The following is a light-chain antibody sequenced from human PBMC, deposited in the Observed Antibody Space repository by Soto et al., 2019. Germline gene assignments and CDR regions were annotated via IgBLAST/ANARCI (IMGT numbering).Light chain of an antibody. CDR2: QDR. V-gene: IGLV3-1*01. CDR3: QAWDINTVV. Sequence: SYELTQSPSVSVSPGQTASITCSGDKLGDKYVSWYQQKPGQSPVLVMYQDRKRPPGIPERFSGSNSGNAATLTISGTQPMDDGDYYCQAWDINTVVFGGGTKLTVL. J-gene: IGLJ2*01. CDR1: KLGDKY.